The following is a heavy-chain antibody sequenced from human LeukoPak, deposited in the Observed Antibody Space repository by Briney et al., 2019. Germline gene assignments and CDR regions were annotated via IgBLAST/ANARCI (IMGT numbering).Heavy chain of an antibody. CDR3: AREGDSSAWGDAFDI. V-gene: IGHV4-59*01. J-gene: IGHJ3*02. D-gene: IGHD3-22*01. CDR1: GGSITSYN. CDR2: IYYSGNT. Sequence: PSETLSLXCTVSGGSITSYNWNWIRQPPGKGLESIGFIYYSGNTNYNPSLKSRVTISVDTSKNQFSLKLSSVAAADTAVYYCAREGDSSAWGDAFDIWGQGTMVTVSS.